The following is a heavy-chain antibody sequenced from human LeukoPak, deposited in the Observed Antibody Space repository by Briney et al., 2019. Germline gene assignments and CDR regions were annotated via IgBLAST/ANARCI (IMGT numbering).Heavy chain of an antibody. CDR1: GGSISSGGYY. CDR2: IYHSGST. D-gene: IGHD3-3*01. V-gene: IGHV4-30-2*01. J-gene: IGHJ4*02. Sequence: SGTLSLTCTVSGGSISSGGYYWSWIRQPPGKGLEWIGYIYHSGSTYYNPSLKSRVTISVDRSKNQFSLKLSSVTAADTAVYYCVGGVVTYDYWGQGTLVTVSS. CDR3: VGGVVTYDY.